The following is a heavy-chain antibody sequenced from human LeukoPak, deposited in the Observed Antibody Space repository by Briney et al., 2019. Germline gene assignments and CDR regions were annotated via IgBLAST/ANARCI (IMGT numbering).Heavy chain of an antibody. Sequence: GGSPRLSCAASGFTFSSYSMNWVRQAPGKGLEWVSYISSSSSTIYYADSVKGRFTISRDNAKNSLYLQMNSLRAEDTAVYYCARAVFGVVVPAAIGYWGQGTLVTVSS. J-gene: IGHJ4*02. V-gene: IGHV3-48*01. CDR3: ARAVFGVVVPAAIGY. CDR2: ISSSSSTI. D-gene: IGHD2-2*01. CDR1: GFTFSSYS.